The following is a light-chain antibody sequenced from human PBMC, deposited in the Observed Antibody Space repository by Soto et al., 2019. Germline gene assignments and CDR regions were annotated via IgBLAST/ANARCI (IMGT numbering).Light chain of an antibody. CDR2: DAS. CDR1: QSVSSY. CDR3: QQRSNWPAVT. Sequence: ETVLRQSAAKLSLSPGERATLYCRASQSVSSYLAWYQQKPGQAPRLLIYDASNRATGIPARFSGSGSGTDFTVTIRSLEPEDFAVYSCQQRSNWPAVTFGQGTRLEIK. J-gene: IGKJ5*01. V-gene: IGKV3-11*01.